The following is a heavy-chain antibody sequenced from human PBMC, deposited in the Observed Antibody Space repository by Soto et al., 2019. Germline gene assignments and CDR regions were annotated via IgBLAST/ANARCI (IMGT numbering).Heavy chain of an antibody. Sequence: GGSLRLSCAASGLSVSSNDMSWVRQAPGKGLECVSIIYSADNTSYLDSVKGRFIISRDNSKNTVYLQMNSLRADDTAVYYCARGSLYWGQGTLVTVS. V-gene: IGHV3-66*01. CDR1: GLSVSSND. CDR2: IYSADNT. CDR3: ARGSLY. J-gene: IGHJ4*01.